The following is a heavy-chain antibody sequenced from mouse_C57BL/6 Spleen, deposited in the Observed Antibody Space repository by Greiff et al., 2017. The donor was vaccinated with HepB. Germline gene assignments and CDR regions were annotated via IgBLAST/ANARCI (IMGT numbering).Heavy chain of an antibody. J-gene: IGHJ2*01. CDR1: GYTFTDYY. CDR3: AREGGKRGFDY. Sequence: VQLQQSGPVLVKPGASVKMSCKASGYTFTDYYMNWVKQSHGKSLEWIGVINPYNGGTSYNQKFKGKATLTVDKSSSTAYMELNSLTSEDSAVYYCAREGGKRGFDYWGQGTTLTVSS. V-gene: IGHV1-19*01. CDR2: INPYNGGT. D-gene: IGHD1-1*02.